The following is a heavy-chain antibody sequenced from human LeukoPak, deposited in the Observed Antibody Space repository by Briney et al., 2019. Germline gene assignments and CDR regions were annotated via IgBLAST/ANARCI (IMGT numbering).Heavy chain of an antibody. V-gene: IGHV3-21*01. Sequence: GGSLRLSCAASGFTFSNHNMNWVRQAPGKGLEWVSSISTSSSYIYYADSVKGRFTISRDNAKNSLYLQMNSLRAEDTAVYYCARGTGGLGVAFHIWGQGTMVTVSS. CDR1: GFTFSNHN. CDR2: ISTSSSYI. CDR3: ARGTGGLGVAFHI. D-gene: IGHD3-16*01. J-gene: IGHJ3*02.